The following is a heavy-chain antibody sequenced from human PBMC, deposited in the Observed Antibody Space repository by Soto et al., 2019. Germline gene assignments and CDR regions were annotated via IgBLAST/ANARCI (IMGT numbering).Heavy chain of an antibody. V-gene: IGHV4-59*08. CDR1: GGSISRYY. J-gene: IGHJ3*01. Sequence: SETLSLTCTVSGGSISRYYWNWLRQPPGKGLEWIGFVYYSGSTSYYPSLKSRVTISIDTSKNQFSLKLSSVTAADTAVYYCAAALSGTGAFDFWGQGTMVTVS. CDR2: VYYSGST. D-gene: IGHD6-13*01. CDR3: AAALSGTGAFDF.